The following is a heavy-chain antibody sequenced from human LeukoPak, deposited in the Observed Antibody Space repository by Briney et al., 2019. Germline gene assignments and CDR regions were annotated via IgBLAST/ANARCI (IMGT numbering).Heavy chain of an antibody. CDR1: GFTFSSYW. Sequence: GGSLRLSCGASGFTFSSYWMSWVRQAPGKGPEWVANIKQDGSEKYYVDSVKGRFTISRDNAKNSLYLQMNSLRAEDTAVYYCTTYGDYAIDAFDIWGQGTMVTVSS. J-gene: IGHJ3*02. D-gene: IGHD4-17*01. CDR3: TTYGDYAIDAFDI. CDR2: IKQDGSEK. V-gene: IGHV3-7*01.